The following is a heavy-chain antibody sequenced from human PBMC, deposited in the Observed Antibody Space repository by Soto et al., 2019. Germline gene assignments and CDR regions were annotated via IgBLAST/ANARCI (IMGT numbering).Heavy chain of an antibody. V-gene: IGHV4-28*01. CDR1: GYSISSSNW. D-gene: IGHD1-26*01. J-gene: IGHJ4*02. CDR2: IYYSGTT. Sequence: QVQLQESGPGLVKPSDTLTLTCAVSGYSISSSNWWGWIRQPPGKGLEWIGYIYYSGTTYYNPSLKSRVTVSVDTSKNQFSLKLTSVTAVDTAVYYCARREIQGPIDYWGQGTLVTVSS. CDR3: ARREIQGPIDY.